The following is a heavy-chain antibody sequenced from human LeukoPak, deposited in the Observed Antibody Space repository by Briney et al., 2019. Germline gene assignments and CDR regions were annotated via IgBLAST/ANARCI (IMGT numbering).Heavy chain of an antibody. CDR1: GCTFRSYS. CDR2: ISYDGSNK. D-gene: IGHD5-18*01. CDR3: ARGGWSYGSAFDI. Sequence: PGRSLRLCCGSWGCTFRSYSIHEARQARGKGLKWVAVISYDGSNKYSADSVKGRFTISRDNSKNTLYLQMNSLRAEDTAVYYCARGGWSYGSAFDIWGQGTMVTVSS. V-gene: IGHV3-30-3*01. J-gene: IGHJ3*02.